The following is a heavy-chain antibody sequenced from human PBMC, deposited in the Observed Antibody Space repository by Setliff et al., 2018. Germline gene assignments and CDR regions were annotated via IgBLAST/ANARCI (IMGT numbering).Heavy chain of an antibody. CDR3: ASDPSYASSLYYYLEV. CDR1: GFTFSTYS. Sequence: PGGSLRLSCAASGFTFSTYSMSWARQAPGKGLEWVSAISGDSANIQYADSVRGRFTVSRDNARNSLYLQMNSLRGDDAAVYYCASDPSYASSLYYYLEVWSKGTTVTVSS. D-gene: IGHD6-13*01. V-gene: IGHV3-23*01. CDR2: ISGDSANI. J-gene: IGHJ6*03.